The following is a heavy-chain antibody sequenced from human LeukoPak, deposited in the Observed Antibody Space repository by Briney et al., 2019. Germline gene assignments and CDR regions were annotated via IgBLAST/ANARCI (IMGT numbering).Heavy chain of an antibody. CDR2: ISNDGGGT. Sequence: TGGSLRLSCAASGFTFCSYAMSWVRQAPGKGLEWVAAISNDGGGTMYAAFVEGRFTISRDNSKNTLFLQMNSLRAEDTALYYCAKGSSGYFADLWGQGTLVTVSS. D-gene: IGHD3-22*01. J-gene: IGHJ5*02. CDR3: AKGSSGYFADL. CDR1: GFTFCSYA. V-gene: IGHV3-23*01.